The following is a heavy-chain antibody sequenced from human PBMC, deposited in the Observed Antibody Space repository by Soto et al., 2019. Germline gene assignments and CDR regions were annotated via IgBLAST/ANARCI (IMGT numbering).Heavy chain of an antibody. CDR3: ARGKLGYCSGGSCYPSPYGMDV. CDR2: INPNSGGT. D-gene: IGHD2-15*01. Sequence: ASVKVSCKASGYTFTGYYMHWVRQAPGQGLEWMGWINPNSGGTNYAQKFQGWVTMTRDTSISTAYMELSRLRSDDTAVFYCARGKLGYCSGGSCYPSPYGMDVWGQGTTVTVSS. CDR1: GYTFTGYY. V-gene: IGHV1-2*04. J-gene: IGHJ6*02.